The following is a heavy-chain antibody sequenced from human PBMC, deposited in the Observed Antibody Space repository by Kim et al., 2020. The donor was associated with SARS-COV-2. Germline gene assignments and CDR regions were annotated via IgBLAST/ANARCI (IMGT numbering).Heavy chain of an antibody. CDR2: ISYDGSDK. V-gene: IGHV3-30*18. CDR1: EFTFSNYG. D-gene: IGHD6-13*01. CDR3: VKEVGLYSSNSGGLDY. Sequence: GGSLRLSCAASEFTFSNYGMHWVRQAPGKGLEWVAVISYDGSDKYYVDSVKGRFTISRDNAKNTLYLQMNSLRPEDSAVYYCVKEVGLYSSNSGGLDYWGQGTLVTVSS. J-gene: IGHJ4*02.